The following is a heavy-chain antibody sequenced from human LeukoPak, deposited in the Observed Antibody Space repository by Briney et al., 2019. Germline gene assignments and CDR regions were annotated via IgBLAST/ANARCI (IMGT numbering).Heavy chain of an antibody. V-gene: IGHV3-23*01. J-gene: IGHJ4*02. CDR3: AKDLWSGMRLYFDY. D-gene: IGHD3/OR15-3a*01. CDR2: ISGSGGST. Sequence: GGSLRLSCAASGFTFSSYAMSWVRQAPGKGLEWVSAISGSGGSTYCADSVKGRFTISRDNSKNTLYLQMNSLRAEDTAVYYCAKDLWSGMRLYFDYWGQGTLVTVSS. CDR1: GFTFSSYA.